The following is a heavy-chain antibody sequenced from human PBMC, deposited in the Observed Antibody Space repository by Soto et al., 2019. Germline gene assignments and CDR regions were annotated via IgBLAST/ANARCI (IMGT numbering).Heavy chain of an antibody. V-gene: IGHV3-33*01. CDR3: ARDDDGPGNNMDV. D-gene: IGHD1-1*01. Sequence: QVQLVESGGGVVQPGTSLKLSCEPSGFTFSNYGMHWVRQIPDKGLDWVAVITRDGVYAKDAEFVQGRFRISRDNSINTLYLQMNSLTADDTSVYYCARDDDGPGNNMDVWGRGTTVTVAS. CDR1: GFTFSNYG. CDR2: ITRDGVYA. J-gene: IGHJ6*02.